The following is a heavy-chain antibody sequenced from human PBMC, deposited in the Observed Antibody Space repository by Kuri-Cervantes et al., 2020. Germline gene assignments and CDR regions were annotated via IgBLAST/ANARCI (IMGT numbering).Heavy chain of an antibody. Sequence: ASVKVSCKASGYTFTSYDINWVRQATGQGPEWMGWMNPNSGNTGYAQKFQGRVTMTRNTSISTAYMELSSLRSEDTAVYYCARGGLDILTGYYIRWFDPWGQGTLVTVSS. CDR2: MNPNSGNT. V-gene: IGHV1-8*01. J-gene: IGHJ5*02. CDR1: GYTFTSYD. D-gene: IGHD3-9*01. CDR3: ARGGLDILTGYYIRWFDP.